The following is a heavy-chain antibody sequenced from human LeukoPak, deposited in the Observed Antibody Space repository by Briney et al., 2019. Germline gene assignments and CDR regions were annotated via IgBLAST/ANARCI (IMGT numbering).Heavy chain of an antibody. J-gene: IGHJ5*02. D-gene: IGHD2-21*01. Sequence: SETLSLTCAVSGGSITDYYWSWIRQPPGKGLEWIGYIYRGGTINYNPSLKSRVTMSLDTSKNQISLMLNSVTAADTAVYYCARHWLEAGKTYSYWFDPWGQGTLVTVSS. CDR1: GGSITDYY. V-gene: IGHV4-4*09. CDR3: ARHWLEAGKTYSYWFDP. CDR2: IYRGGTI.